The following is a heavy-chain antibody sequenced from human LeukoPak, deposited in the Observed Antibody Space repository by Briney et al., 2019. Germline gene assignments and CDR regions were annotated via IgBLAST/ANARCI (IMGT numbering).Heavy chain of an antibody. CDR1: GFTFSSYN. CDR3: ARAGSHWHYVY. Sequence: GGSLRLSCAASGFTFSSYNINWVRQAPGKGLEWVANIKQDGSERYYVDSVKGRFTISRDNAKNSLSLQMNNLRVEDTAVYYCARAGSHWHYVYWGQGTVVTVSS. V-gene: IGHV3-7*01. CDR2: IKQDGSER. D-gene: IGHD3-10*01. J-gene: IGHJ4*02.